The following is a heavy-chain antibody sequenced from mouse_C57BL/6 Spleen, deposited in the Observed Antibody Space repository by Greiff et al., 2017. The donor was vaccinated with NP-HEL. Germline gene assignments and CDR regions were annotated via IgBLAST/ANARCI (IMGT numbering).Heavy chain of an antibody. CDR3: ARYITTVVAKDYYAMDY. Sequence: QVQLKQSGAELAKPGASVKLSCKASGYTFTSYWMHWVKQRPGQGLEWIGYINPSSGYTKYNQKFKDKATLTADKSSSTAYMQLSSLTYEDSAVYYCARYITTVVAKDYYAMDYWGQGTSVTVSS. V-gene: IGHV1-7*01. D-gene: IGHD1-1*01. CDR1: GYTFTSYW. J-gene: IGHJ4*01. CDR2: INPSSGYT.